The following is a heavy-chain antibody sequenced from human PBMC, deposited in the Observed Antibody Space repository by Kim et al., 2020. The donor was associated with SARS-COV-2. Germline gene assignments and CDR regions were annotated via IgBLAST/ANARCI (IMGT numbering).Heavy chain of an antibody. V-gene: IGHV3-23*01. CDR3: AKIAVAGFY. CDR2: GST. D-gene: IGHD6-19*01. Sequence: GSTYYADSVKGRFTISRDNSKNTLYLQMNSLRAEDTAVYYCAKIAVAGFYWGQGTLVTVSS. J-gene: IGHJ4*02.